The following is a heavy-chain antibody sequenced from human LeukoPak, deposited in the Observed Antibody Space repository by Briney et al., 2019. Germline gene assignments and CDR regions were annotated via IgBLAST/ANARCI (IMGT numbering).Heavy chain of an antibody. D-gene: IGHD6-13*01. CDR2: INPSGGST. J-gene: IGHJ4*02. CDR1: GYTFTSYY. Sequence: ASVKVSCKASGYTFTSYYMHWVRQAPGQGLEWMGIINPSGGSTSYAQKFQGRVTMTRDTSTSTVYMELSSLRSEDTAVYYCARDRDRYSSGWYVGYYFDYWGQGTLVTVSS. CDR3: ARDRDRYSSGWYVGYYFDY. V-gene: IGHV1-46*01.